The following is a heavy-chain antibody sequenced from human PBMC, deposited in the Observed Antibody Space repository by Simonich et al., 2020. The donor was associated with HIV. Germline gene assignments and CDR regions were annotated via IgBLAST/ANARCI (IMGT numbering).Heavy chain of an antibody. CDR3: ARAGLTMVRGVPGAFDI. CDR2: VNHSGST. Sequence: QVQQQQWGAGLLKPSETLSLTCAVYGGPSSYYCSWVRQPPGKGLGWIGEVNHSGSTKYNPSLRSRVSISVGTSKNQFSLKLSSVTAADTAVYYCARAGLTMVRGVPGAFDIWGQGTMVTVSS. J-gene: IGHJ3*02. CDR1: GGPSSYY. D-gene: IGHD3-10*01. V-gene: IGHV4-34*01.